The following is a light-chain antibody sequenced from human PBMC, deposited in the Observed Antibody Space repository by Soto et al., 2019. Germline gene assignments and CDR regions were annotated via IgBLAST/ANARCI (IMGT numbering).Light chain of an antibody. CDR2: GAS. CDR3: QQYNNWPPVT. J-gene: IGKJ4*01. V-gene: IGKV3-15*01. Sequence: EIVMTQSPATLSVSPGERATLSCRASQSVSSNLAWYQQKPGQDPRLLIYGASTRATGIPARFGGSGSGTEFTLTISSLQSEDFAVYYCQQYNNWPPVTFGGGTKVEIK. CDR1: QSVSSN.